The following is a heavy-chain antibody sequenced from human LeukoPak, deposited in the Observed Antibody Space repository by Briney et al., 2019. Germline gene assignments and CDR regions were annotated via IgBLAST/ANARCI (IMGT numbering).Heavy chain of an antibody. CDR2: IYHSGST. J-gene: IGHJ5*02. D-gene: IGHD3-10*01. Sequence: SQTLSLTCAVSGGSISSGGYSWSWIRQPPGKGLEWIGYIYHSGSTYYNPSLKSRVTISVDRSKNQFSLKLSSVTAADTAVYYCARDNSYYYGSGGKNWFDPWGQGTLVTVSS. CDR1: GGSISSGGYS. V-gene: IGHV4-30-2*01. CDR3: ARDNSYYYGSGGKNWFDP.